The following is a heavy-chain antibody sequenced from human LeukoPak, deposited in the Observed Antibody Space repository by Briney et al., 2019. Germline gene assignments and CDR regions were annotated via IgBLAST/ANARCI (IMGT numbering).Heavy chain of an antibody. V-gene: IGHV3-23*01. D-gene: IGHD6-19*01. CDR1: GFTFSSYA. CDR2: IFGVGGST. J-gene: IGHJ4*02. CDR3: AKTTTGYSSGRFPGWPVDY. Sequence: GGSLRPSFPASGFTFSSYAMNGFRQAPGKGREGFSGIFGVGGSTHYADSVKGRFTISRDNSKNTVYLQMNSLRAEDTAVYYCAKTTTGYSSGRFPGWPVDYWGQGTLVTVSS.